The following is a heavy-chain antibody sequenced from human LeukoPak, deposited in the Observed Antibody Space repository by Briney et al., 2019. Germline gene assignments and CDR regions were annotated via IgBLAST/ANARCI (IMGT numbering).Heavy chain of an antibody. V-gene: IGHV3-7*01. CDR2: INQDASEI. Sequence: PGGSLRLSCAASRFTFSNYWMTWVRQAPGKGLEWVGNINQDASEINYVDSVKGRFTISRVNAENSLYLQMNSLRAEDTAIYYCARDRHINSWSNDRFDYWGQGALVTLSS. J-gene: IGHJ4*02. D-gene: IGHD6-13*01. CDR1: RFTFSNYW. CDR3: ARDRHINSWSNDRFDY.